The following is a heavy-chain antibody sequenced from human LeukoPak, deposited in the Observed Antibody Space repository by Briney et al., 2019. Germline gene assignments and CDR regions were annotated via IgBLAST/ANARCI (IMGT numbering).Heavy chain of an antibody. J-gene: IGHJ4*02. CDR1: GASVSSTTYT. CDR3: ASQPYYDNSGYYFY. Sequence: PSETLPLTCTVSGASVSSTTYTWGWLRQPPGKGLEWIGSIYHSGSTYYNPSLKSRVTISVDTTKNQFSLKLRSGTAADTAVYYCASQPYYDNSGYYFYWGQGTLVTVSS. CDR2: IYHSGST. D-gene: IGHD3-22*01. V-gene: IGHV4-39*01.